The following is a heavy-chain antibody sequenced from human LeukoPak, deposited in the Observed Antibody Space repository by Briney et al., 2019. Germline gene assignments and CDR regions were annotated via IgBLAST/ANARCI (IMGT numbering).Heavy chain of an antibody. D-gene: IGHD5-18*01. Sequence: SETLSLTCTVSGGSISSYYWSWIRQPPGKGLEWIGYIYYSGSTNYNPSLKSRVTISVDTSKNQFSLKLSSVTAADTAVYYCASLVDTALSYWGQGTLLTVSS. CDR3: ASLVDTALSY. J-gene: IGHJ4*01. CDR1: GGSISSYY. V-gene: IGHV4-59*08. CDR2: IYYSGST.